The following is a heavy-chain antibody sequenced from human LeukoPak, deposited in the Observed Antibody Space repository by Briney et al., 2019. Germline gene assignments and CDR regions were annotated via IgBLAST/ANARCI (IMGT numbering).Heavy chain of an antibody. D-gene: IGHD2-15*01. Sequence: GGSLRLSCAASGLNFSNFAMSWVRQAPGKGLEWVSGISGNGGSTYYADSVKGRFTISRDNSKNTLYMQMNSLRADDTAVYYCAKDGGYCSGGSCYPYYYYYMDVWGKGTTVTVSS. CDR2: ISGNGGST. V-gene: IGHV3-23*01. J-gene: IGHJ6*03. CDR3: AKDGGYCSGGSCYPYYYYYMDV. CDR1: GLNFSNFA.